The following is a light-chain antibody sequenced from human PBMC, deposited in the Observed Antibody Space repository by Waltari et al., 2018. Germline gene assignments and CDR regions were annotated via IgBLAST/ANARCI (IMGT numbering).Light chain of an antibody. Sequence: DVVMTQTPLSLSVTPGQPASISCKSSQSLLSSYGKAYLYWYLQRPGQSLQLLIYEVSSRFSGVPDRFSGSGSETDFTLKISRVEAEDVGIYYCMQATHLPLTFGGGTMVDIK. J-gene: IGKJ4*01. CDR3: MQATHLPLT. CDR2: EVS. V-gene: IGKV2-29*03. CDR1: QSLLSSYGKAY.